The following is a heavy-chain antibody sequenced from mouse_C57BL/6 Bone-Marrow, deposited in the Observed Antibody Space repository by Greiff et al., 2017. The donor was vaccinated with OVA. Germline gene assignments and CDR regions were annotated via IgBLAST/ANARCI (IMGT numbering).Heavy chain of an antibody. V-gene: IGHV1-15*01. Sequence: LVESGAELVRPGASVTLSCKASGYTFTDYEMHWVKQTPVHGLEWIGAIDPETGGTAYNQKFKGKAILTADKSSSTAYMELRSLTSEDSAVYYCTREGYWYFDVWGTGTTVTVSS. CDR3: TREGYWYFDV. CDR1: GYTFTDYE. CDR2: IDPETGGT. J-gene: IGHJ1*03.